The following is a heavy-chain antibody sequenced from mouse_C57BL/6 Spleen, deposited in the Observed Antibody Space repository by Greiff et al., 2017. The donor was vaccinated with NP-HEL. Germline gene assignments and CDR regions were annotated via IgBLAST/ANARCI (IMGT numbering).Heavy chain of an antibody. D-gene: IGHD2-4*01. V-gene: IGHV5-6*01. CDR1: GFTFSSYG. CDR2: ISSGGSYT. CDR3: ARHYDYDEGFNY. Sequence: VQLKESGGDLVKPGGSLKLSCAASGFTFSSYGMSWVRQTPDKRLEWVATISSGGSYTYYPDSVKGRFTISRDNAKNTLYLQMSSLKSEDTAMYYCARHYDYDEGFNYWGQGTTLTVSS. J-gene: IGHJ2*01.